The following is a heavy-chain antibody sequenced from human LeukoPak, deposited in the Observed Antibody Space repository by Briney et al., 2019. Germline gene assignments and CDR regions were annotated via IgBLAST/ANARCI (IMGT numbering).Heavy chain of an antibody. D-gene: IGHD5-18*01. J-gene: IGHJ6*02. CDR3: ARANSPIQLWPYYYYYYGMDV. Sequence: GGSLRLSCAASGFTFSSYAMHWVRQAPGKGLEWVAVISYDGSNKYYADSVKGRFTISRDNSKNTLYLQMNSLRAEDTAVYYCARANSPIQLWPYYYYYYGMDVWGQGTTVTVSS. CDR1: GFTFSSYA. V-gene: IGHV3-30-3*01. CDR2: ISYDGSNK.